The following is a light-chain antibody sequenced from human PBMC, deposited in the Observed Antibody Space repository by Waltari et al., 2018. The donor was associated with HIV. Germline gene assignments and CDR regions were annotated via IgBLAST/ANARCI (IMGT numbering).Light chain of an antibody. CDR1: QSLLYSSNNKNY. CDR2: WAS. CDR3: QQFYTTTWS. V-gene: IGKV4-1*01. Sequence: DIVVTQSPDSLAVSLGGRAAMNCKSTQSLLYSSNNKNYLAWYQKKPGQPPKLLIYWASTRASGVPARFSGSGSGTNFPLTINGLQAEDVAIYYCQQFYTTTWSFGPGTRVEI. J-gene: IGKJ1*01.